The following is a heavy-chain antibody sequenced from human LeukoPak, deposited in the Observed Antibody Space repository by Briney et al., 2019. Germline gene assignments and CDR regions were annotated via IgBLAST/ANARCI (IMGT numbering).Heavy chain of an antibody. CDR1: GFTFSNAW. Sequence: GGSLRLSCAASGFTFSNAWMSWVRQAPGKGLEWVGRIKSKTDGGTTDYAAPVKGRFTISRDDSKNTLYLQMNSLKTEDTAVYYCTTGPAPYSSGWYLIDYWGQGTLLTVSS. CDR2: IKSKTDGGTT. CDR3: TTGPAPYSSGWYLIDY. D-gene: IGHD6-19*01. V-gene: IGHV3-15*01. J-gene: IGHJ4*02.